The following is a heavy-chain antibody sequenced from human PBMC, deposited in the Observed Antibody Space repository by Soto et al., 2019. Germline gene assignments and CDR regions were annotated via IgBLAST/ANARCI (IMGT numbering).Heavy chain of an antibody. J-gene: IGHJ6*03. CDR2: INHSGST. CDR1: GGSFSGYY. Sequence: SETLSLTCAVYGGSFSGYYWSWIRQPPGKGLEWVGEINHSGSTNYNPSLKSRVTISVDTSKSQVSLKLSSVTAADTAVYYCARGRPYRSGGSCYRRYYYMDVWGKGTTVTVSS. CDR3: ARGRPYRSGGSCYRRYYYMDV. V-gene: IGHV4-34*01. D-gene: IGHD2-15*01.